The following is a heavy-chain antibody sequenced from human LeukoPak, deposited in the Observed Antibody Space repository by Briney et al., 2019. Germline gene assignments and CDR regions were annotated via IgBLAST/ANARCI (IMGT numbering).Heavy chain of an antibody. J-gene: IGHJ4*02. CDR2: ISSSGSTI. CDR3: ARDGSEGYYFDY. Sequence: GGSLRLSCAASGFTFSSYEMNWVRQAPGKGLEWVSYISSSGSTIYYADSVKGRCTISRDNAKNSLYLQMNSLRAEDTAVYYCARDGSEGYYFDYWGQGTLVTVSS. D-gene: IGHD1-26*01. CDR1: GFTFSSYE. V-gene: IGHV3-48*03.